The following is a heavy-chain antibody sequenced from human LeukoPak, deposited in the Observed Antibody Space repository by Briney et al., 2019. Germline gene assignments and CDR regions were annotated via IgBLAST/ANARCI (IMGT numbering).Heavy chain of an antibody. D-gene: IGHD4-17*01. CDR1: GGSISSGSYY. Sequence: PSETLSLTCTVSGGSISSGSYYWTWIRQPAGEGLEWIGRFYSSGSTNYNPSLKSRVTISADTSKNQFSLKLSSVTAADTAVYYCARYDYGDYRVFDYWGQGTLVTVSS. CDR3: ARYDYGDYRVFDY. V-gene: IGHV4-61*02. CDR2: FYSSGST. J-gene: IGHJ4*02.